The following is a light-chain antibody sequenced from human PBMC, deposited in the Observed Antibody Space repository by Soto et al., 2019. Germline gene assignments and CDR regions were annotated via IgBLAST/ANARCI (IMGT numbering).Light chain of an antibody. J-gene: IGKJ4*01. Sequence: FPHAPRNRTFSPRHRATLSCRASQSVTSQLAWYQQKPGQAPRLLIHGASSRVSGIPDRFSGSGSGTDFTLTITRLEPEDFAVYYCQQYQSLTFGGGTKVDIK. CDR1: QSVTSQ. V-gene: IGKV3-20*01. CDR3: QQYQSLT. CDR2: GAS.